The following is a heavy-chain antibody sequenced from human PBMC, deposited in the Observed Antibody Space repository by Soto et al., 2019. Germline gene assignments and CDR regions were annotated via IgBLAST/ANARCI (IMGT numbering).Heavy chain of an antibody. CDR1: GFTFTSSA. CDR3: AASDVLRYYESFFPMPSQRPATCGMDV. J-gene: IGHJ6*02. CDR2: IVVGSGNT. V-gene: IGHV1-58*01. D-gene: IGHD3-9*01. Sequence: GASVKVSCKASGFTFTSSAVQWVRQARGQRLEWIGWIVVGSGNTNYAQKFQERVTITRDMSTSTAYMELSSLRSEDTAVYYCAASDVLRYYESFFPMPSQRPATCGMDVSGQGTTVTGSS.